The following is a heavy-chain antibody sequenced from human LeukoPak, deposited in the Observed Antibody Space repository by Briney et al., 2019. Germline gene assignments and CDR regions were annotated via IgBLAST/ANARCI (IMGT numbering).Heavy chain of an antibody. CDR2: ISESGGTT. D-gene: IGHD2-8*02. CDR3: ATYRQVLLPFES. Sequence: GGSLRLSCAASGFTFSSYAMNWVRQAPGKGLEWVSSISESGGTTDYADSVRGRFTISRDNSKSTLSLQMNSLRVEDTAIYYCATYRQVLLPFESWGQGTLVTVSS. CDR1: GFTFSSYA. V-gene: IGHV3-23*01. J-gene: IGHJ4*02.